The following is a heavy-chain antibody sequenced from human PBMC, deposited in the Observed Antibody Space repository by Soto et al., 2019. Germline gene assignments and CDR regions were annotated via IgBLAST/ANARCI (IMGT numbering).Heavy chain of an antibody. J-gene: IGHJ5*02. CDR3: ARDYGDYVAWFDP. V-gene: IGHV1-69*08. CDR1: GGTFSSYT. Sequence: QVQLVQSGAEVKKPGSSVKVSCKASGGTFSSYTISWVRQAPGQGLEWMGRIIPILGIANYAQKFQGRVTITADKFTSTAYMELSSLRSEDTAVYYCARDYGDYVAWFDPWGQGTLVTVSS. D-gene: IGHD4-17*01. CDR2: IIPILGIA.